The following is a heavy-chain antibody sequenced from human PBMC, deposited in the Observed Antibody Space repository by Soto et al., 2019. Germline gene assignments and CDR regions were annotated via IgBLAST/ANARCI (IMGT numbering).Heavy chain of an antibody. J-gene: IGHJ6*02. D-gene: IGHD1-26*01. Sequence: ASVKVSCKASGCTFTSYDINWVRQATGQGLEWMGWMNPNSGNTGYAQKFQGRVTMTRNTSISTAYMELSSLRSEDTAVYYCARGRVGAFYYYYGMDVWGQGTTVTVSS. CDR3: ARGRVGAFYYYYGMDV. V-gene: IGHV1-8*01. CDR2: MNPNSGNT. CDR1: GCTFTSYD.